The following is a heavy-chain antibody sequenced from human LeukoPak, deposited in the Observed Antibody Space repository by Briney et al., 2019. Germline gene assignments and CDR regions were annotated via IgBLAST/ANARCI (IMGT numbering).Heavy chain of an antibody. Sequence: SETLSLTCAVSGGSISSGGYSWSWIRQPPGKGLEWIGYIYYSGSTNYNPSLKSRVTISVDTSKNQFSLKLSSVTAADTAVYYCARRRYSSSWCYFDYWGQGTLVTVSS. CDR2: IYYSGST. J-gene: IGHJ4*02. V-gene: IGHV4-61*08. CDR3: ARRRYSSSWCYFDY. CDR1: GGSISSGGYS. D-gene: IGHD6-13*01.